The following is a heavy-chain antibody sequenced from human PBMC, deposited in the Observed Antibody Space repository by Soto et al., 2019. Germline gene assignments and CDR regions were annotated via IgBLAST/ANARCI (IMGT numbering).Heavy chain of an antibody. D-gene: IGHD6-19*01. V-gene: IGHV4-30-2*01. CDR3: AREDSSGSRDAFDI. Sequence: KPSETLSLTCAVSGGSISSGGYSWSWIRQPPGKGLEWIGYIYHSGSTYYNPSLKSRVTISVDRSKNQFSLKLSSVTAADTAVYYCAREDSSGSRDAFDIWGQGTMVTVSS. CDR2: IYHSGST. J-gene: IGHJ3*02. CDR1: GGSISSGGYS.